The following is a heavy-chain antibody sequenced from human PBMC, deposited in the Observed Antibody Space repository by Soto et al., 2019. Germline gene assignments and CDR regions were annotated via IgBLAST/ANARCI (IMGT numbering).Heavy chain of an antibody. D-gene: IGHD4-17*01. Sequence: SLRLSCAPSGFTFSSYGMHWARQAPGKGLEWVAVIWYDGSNKVYADSVKGHFTISRDNSKNTLYLQMNSLRAEDTAVYYCARDLSGDYGALDTWGQGTMVTVSS. CDR2: IWYDGSNK. CDR3: ARDLSGDYGALDT. V-gene: IGHV3-33*01. CDR1: GFTFSSYG. J-gene: IGHJ3*02.